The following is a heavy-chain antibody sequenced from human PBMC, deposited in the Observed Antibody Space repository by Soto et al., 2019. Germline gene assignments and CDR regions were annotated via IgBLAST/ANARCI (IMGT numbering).Heavy chain of an antibody. CDR3: ARDGLHKSSSTCFADY. CDR2: INAGNGNT. J-gene: IGHJ4*02. CDR1: GYTFTSYA. V-gene: IGHV1-3*01. D-gene: IGHD2-2*01. Sequence: QVQLVQSGAEVKKAGASVKVSCKASGYTFTSYAMHWVRQAPGQRLEWMGWINAGNGNTQYSQKFQGRVTITRDTSASIAYMELSSLRSEDTAVYYCARDGLHKSSSTCFADYWGQGTLVSVSS.